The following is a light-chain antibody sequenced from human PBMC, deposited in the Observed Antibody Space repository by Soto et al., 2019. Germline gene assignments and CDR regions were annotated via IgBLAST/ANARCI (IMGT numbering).Light chain of an antibody. J-gene: IGLJ1*01. V-gene: IGLV7-46*01. Sequence: QAVVTQEPSLTVSPEGTVTLTCGSSTGAVTNGHYPYWFRQKPGQAPRTLIYDTTNRHSWTPARFSGSLLGGKAALTLSGAQPEDEAEYYCLLSYNGPYVFGTGTKVTVL. CDR1: TGAVTNGHY. CDR3: LLSYNGPYV. CDR2: DTT.